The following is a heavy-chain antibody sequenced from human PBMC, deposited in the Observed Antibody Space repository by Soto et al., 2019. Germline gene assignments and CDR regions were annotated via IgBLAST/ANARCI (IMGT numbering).Heavy chain of an antibody. CDR3: ARGNTPKLRGYYTYYYHGMDV. CDR2: INDSGST. D-gene: IGHD3-22*01. V-gene: IGHV4-34*01. Sequence: SETLSLTCAVYGGSFSGYDWNWIRQPPGKGLEWIGEINDSGSTNYNPSLKSRVTISVDTSKNQFSLKLSSVTAADTAVYHCARGNTPKLRGYYTYYYHGMDVWGQGTTVTVSS. J-gene: IGHJ6*02. CDR1: GGSFSGYD.